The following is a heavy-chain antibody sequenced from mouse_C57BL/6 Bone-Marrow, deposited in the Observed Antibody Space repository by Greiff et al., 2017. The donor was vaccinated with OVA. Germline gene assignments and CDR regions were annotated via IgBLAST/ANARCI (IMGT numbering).Heavy chain of an antibody. V-gene: IGHV1-50*01. J-gene: IGHJ3*01. Sequence: VQLQQPGAELVKPGASVKLSCKASGYTFTSYWMQWVKQRPGQGLEWIGELDPSDSYTNYNQKFKGKATLTVDTSSSTAYMQLSSLTSEDAAVYYCAGDGYDGWFAYWGQGTLVTVSA. CDR3: AGDGYDGWFAY. D-gene: IGHD2-2*01. CDR2: LDPSDSYT. CDR1: GYTFTSYW.